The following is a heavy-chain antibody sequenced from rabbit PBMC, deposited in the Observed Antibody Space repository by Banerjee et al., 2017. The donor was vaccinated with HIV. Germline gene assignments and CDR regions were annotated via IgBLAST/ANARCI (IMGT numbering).Heavy chain of an antibody. CDR3: ARYSSGWNYFNL. Sequence: QEQLVESGGDLVKPEGSLTLTCTASGFSLSSGAMSWVRQAPGKGLEWIGYINTGSGTTDYASWVNGRFTISRSTSLNTVTLQMTYLTGADTATYFCARYSSGWNYFNLWGPGTLVTVS. J-gene: IGHJ4*01. CDR2: INTGSGTT. V-gene: IGHV1S47*01. D-gene: IGHD4-1*01. CDR1: GFSLSSGA.